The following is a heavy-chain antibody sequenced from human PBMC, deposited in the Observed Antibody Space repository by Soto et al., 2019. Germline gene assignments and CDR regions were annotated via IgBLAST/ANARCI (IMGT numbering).Heavy chain of an antibody. D-gene: IGHD3-9*01. CDR3: ARHYYDILTGYYPFDY. V-gene: IGHV4-39*01. CDR1: GGSISSSSYY. CDR2: IYYSGST. Sequence: SETLSLTCTVSGGSISSSSYYWGWIRQPPGKGLEWIGSIYYSGSTYYNPSLKSRVTISVDTSKNQFSLKLSPVTAADTAVYYCARHYYDILTGYYPFDYWGQGTLVTVSS. J-gene: IGHJ4*02.